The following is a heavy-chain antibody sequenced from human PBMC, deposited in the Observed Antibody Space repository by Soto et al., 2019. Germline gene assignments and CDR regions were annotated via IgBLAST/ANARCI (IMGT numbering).Heavy chain of an antibody. CDR2: IYHSGST. CDR3: ARTPLYPGIAVAGFEYYFDY. Sequence: PSETLSLTCAVSGGSISSSNWWSWVRPPPGKGLEWIGEIYHSGSTNYNPSLKSRVTISVDKSKNQFSLKLSSVTAADTAVYYCARTPLYPGIAVAGFEYYFDYWGQGTLVTVSS. CDR1: GGSISSSNW. J-gene: IGHJ4*02. V-gene: IGHV4-4*02. D-gene: IGHD6-19*01.